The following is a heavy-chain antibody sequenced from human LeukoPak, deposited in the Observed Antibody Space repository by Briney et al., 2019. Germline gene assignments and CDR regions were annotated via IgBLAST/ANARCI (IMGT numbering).Heavy chain of an antibody. J-gene: IGHJ5*02. CDR2: IYYSGST. D-gene: IGHD4-17*01. CDR1: GGSISSYY. Sequence: SETLSLTCTVSGGSISSYYWSWIRQPPGKGLEWIGYIYYSGSTNYNPSLKSRATISVDTSKNQFSLKLSSVTAADTAVYYCARGTYGDYPLSWFDPWGQGTLVTVSS. V-gene: IGHV4-59*01. CDR3: ARGTYGDYPLSWFDP.